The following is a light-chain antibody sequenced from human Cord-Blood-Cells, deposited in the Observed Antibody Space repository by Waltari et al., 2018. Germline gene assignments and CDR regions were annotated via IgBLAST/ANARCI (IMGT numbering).Light chain of an antibody. CDR2: DVS. CDR1: SSDAGGYNY. J-gene: IGLJ3*02. CDR3: SSYTSSSTLV. V-gene: IGLV2-14*03. Sequence: QSALTQPASASGSPDQSITISCTGTSSDAGGYNYVSWYQQHPGKAPNHTSYDVSQRPSGVSNRVSGSKSRNTASLTISGLQAEDGADYYCSSYTSSSTLVFGGGTKLTVL.